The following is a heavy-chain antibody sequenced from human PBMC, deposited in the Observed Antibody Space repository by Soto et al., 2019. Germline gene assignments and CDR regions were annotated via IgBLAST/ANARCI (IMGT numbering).Heavy chain of an antibody. CDR2: INAGNGNT. V-gene: IGHV1-3*01. J-gene: IGHJ4*02. CDR3: ASHSSGWYYFDY. Sequence: ASVKVSCKASGYTFTSYAMHWVRQAPGQRLEWMGWINAGNGNTKHSQKFQGRVTITRDTSASTAYMELSSLRSEDTAVYYCASHSSGWYYFDYWGQGTLVTVS. CDR1: GYTFTSYA. D-gene: IGHD6-19*01.